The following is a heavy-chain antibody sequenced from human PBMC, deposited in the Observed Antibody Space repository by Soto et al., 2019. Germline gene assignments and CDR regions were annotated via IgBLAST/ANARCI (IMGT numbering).Heavy chain of an antibody. CDR3: PRTVRSWYFYY. Sequence: QLQLQESGSGLVKPSQTLSLTCAVSGGSISSGGYSWSWIRQPPGKGLEWIGYIYHSGSNYYNPSPQGPGTLPVHRSQHHSPPNLSSVTAAATAVYYCPRTVRSWYFYYSGQGTLVPVSS. D-gene: IGHD6-6*01. V-gene: IGHV4-30-2*01. J-gene: IGHJ4*02. CDR2: IYHSGSN. CDR1: GGSISSGGYS.